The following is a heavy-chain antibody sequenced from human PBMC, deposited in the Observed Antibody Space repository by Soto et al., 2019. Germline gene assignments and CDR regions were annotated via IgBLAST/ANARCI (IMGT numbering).Heavy chain of an antibody. J-gene: IGHJ5*02. CDR1: GFTFSEYL. CDR3: VRDTARIVVVPRVDGYNWLDP. CDR2: ISGSSDNI. V-gene: IGHV3-11*06. Sequence: PGGSLRLSCAASGFTFSEYLMSWIRQAPGKGLVWVSFISGSSDNIKYADSVKGRFTISRDNAKNSLYLQMNSLRAEDTAVYYCVRDTARIVVVPRVDGYNWLDPWGQGTLVTVSS. D-gene: IGHD2-2*01.